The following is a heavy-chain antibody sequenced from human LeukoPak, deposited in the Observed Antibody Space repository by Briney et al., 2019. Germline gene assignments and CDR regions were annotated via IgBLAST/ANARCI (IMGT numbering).Heavy chain of an antibody. CDR3: AKDGAFDY. CDR2: IRYDGSDK. CDR1: GFSFSTYG. V-gene: IGHV3-30*02. Sequence: GGSLRLSCAASGFSFSTYGMRWVRQAPGKGLEWVAFIRYDGSDKYYVDSVRGRFTISRDNTKNTLYLQMNSLRAEDTAVYYCAKDGAFDYWGQGTLVTVSS. J-gene: IGHJ4*02.